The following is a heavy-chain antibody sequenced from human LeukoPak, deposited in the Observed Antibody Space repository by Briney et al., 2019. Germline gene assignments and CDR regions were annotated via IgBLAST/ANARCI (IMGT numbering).Heavy chain of an antibody. CDR2: IKSKSDGGTT. Sequence: GGSLRLSCAASGFTFSYAWTSWVRQAPGRGLEWVGRIKSKSDGGTTDYAAPMKGRFTISRDDSKNTLYLQMNSLQTEDTAVYYCATSMVRGADFDHWGQGTLVTVSS. CDR3: ATSMVRGADFDH. CDR1: GFTFSYAW. J-gene: IGHJ4*02. D-gene: IGHD3-10*01. V-gene: IGHV3-15*01.